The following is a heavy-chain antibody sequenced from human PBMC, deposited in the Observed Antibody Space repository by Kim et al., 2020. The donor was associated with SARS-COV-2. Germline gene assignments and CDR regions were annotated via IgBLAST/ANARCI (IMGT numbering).Heavy chain of an antibody. D-gene: IGHD3-3*01. Sequence: SETLSLTCAVSGGSISSSNWWSWVRQPPGKGLEWIGEIYHSGSTNYNPSLKSRVTISVDKSKNQFSLKLSSVTAADTAVYYCASRRVTIFGVAGVDAFDIWGQGTMVTVSS. V-gene: IGHV4-4*02. J-gene: IGHJ3*02. CDR3: ASRRVTIFGVAGVDAFDI. CDR1: GGSISSSNW. CDR2: IYHSGST.